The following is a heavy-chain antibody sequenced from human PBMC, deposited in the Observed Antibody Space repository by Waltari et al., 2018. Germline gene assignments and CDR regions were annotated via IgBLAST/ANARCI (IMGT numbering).Heavy chain of an antibody. Sequence: EVQLVQSGAEVKKPGATVKISCKVSGYTFTDYYMHWVQQAPGQGLECMGLVDPEDGETIYAEKFQGRVTITADTSTDTAYMELSSLRSEDTAVYYCATENYYDSSGYQGAGGHYWGQGTLVTVSS. D-gene: IGHD3-22*01. V-gene: IGHV1-69-2*01. CDR3: ATENYYDSSGYQGAGGHY. CDR2: VDPEDGET. J-gene: IGHJ4*02. CDR1: GYTFTDYY.